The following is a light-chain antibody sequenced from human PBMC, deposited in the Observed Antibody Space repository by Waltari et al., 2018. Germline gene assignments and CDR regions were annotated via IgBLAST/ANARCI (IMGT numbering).Light chain of an antibody. Sequence: QVVLTQSPSASASLGASVKLTCTLSTGHSSYAIAWHQQRPEKGPRYLMKLNSDGTHTKGDGFPDRFSGSSSGAERYLTVSSLQSEDEADYYCQTWGTGRVFGGGTRLTVL. CDR1: TGHSSYA. CDR3: QTWGTGRV. V-gene: IGLV4-69*01. J-gene: IGLJ3*02. CDR2: LNSDGTH.